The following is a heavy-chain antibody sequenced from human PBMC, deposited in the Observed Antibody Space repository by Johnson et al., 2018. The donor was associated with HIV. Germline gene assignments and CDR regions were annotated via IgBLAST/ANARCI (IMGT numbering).Heavy chain of an antibody. CDR1: GFTVSNKY. CDR3: ARAIAAAGTVGVDAFDI. D-gene: IGHD6-13*01. Sequence: VQLVESGGGLVQPGGSLRLSCAASGFTVSNKYMSWVRQAPGKGLEWVSVIYTGGRTYYADSVKGRLPISRDNSKNSLYLQMNSLRAEDTAVYYCARAIAAAGTVGVDAFDIWGQGTMVTVSS. J-gene: IGHJ3*02. V-gene: IGHV3-66*01. CDR2: IYTGGRT.